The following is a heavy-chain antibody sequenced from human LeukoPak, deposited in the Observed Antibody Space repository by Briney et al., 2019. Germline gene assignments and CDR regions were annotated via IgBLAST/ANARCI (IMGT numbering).Heavy chain of an antibody. Sequence: ASVKVSCKASGYTFTSYYMHWVRQAPGQGLEWMGIINPSGGSTSYAQKFQGRVTMTRDTSTSTGYMELSSLRSEDTAVYYCARGGGQRDKRGKGDYWGQGTLVTVSS. D-gene: IGHD3-16*01. CDR1: GYTFTSYY. V-gene: IGHV1-46*01. J-gene: IGHJ4*02. CDR3: ARGGGQRDKRGKGDY. CDR2: INPSGGST.